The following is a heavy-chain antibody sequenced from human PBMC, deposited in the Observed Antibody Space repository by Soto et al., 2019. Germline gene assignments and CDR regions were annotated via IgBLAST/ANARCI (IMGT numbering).Heavy chain of an antibody. CDR2: IKGGGVST. Sequence: GGSLRLSCAASGFTFRNYAMSWVRQTPEKGLEWVAAIKGGGVSTYYADSVKGRFTISRDNSKNTLYLQMNSLRAEDTAVYYCARDSKGLLLWFGAGGMDVWGQGTTVTVSS. CDR1: GFTFRNYA. CDR3: ARDSKGLLLWFGAGGMDV. J-gene: IGHJ6*02. V-gene: IGHV3-23*01. D-gene: IGHD3-10*01.